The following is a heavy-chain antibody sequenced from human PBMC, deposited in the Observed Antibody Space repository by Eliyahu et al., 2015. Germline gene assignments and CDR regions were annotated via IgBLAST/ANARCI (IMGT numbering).Heavy chain of an antibody. CDR3: AHRRWRQLWLKPTEKTGGDYFDY. CDR2: IFWNDAK. D-gene: IGHD5-18*01. V-gene: IGHV2-5*01. CDR1: GFSLSTSGVX. Sequence: QITLKESGPTLVKPTQTLTLTCTFSGFSLSTSGVXVGWXLQPPEKPRSGXALIFWNDAKRYSPSLKSRLTITKDTSKNQVVLTMTNMDPVDTATYYCAHRRWRQLWLKPTEKTGGDYFDYWGQGTLVTVSS. J-gene: IGHJ4*02.